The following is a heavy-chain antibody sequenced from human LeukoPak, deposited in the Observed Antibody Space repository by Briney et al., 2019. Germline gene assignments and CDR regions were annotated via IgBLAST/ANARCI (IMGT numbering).Heavy chain of an antibody. CDR1: GGSISGYY. V-gene: IGHV4-59*01. CDR2: IYYSGNI. CDR3: ARDRGSEAGFDY. J-gene: IGHJ4*02. Sequence: SETLSLTCIVSGGSISGYYWSWIRQPPGKGLEWIGYIYYSGNINYNPSLKSRVTISVDTSKNQLSLKLTSETAADTAVYFCARDRGSEAGFDYWGQGTLVTVSS. D-gene: IGHD6-19*01.